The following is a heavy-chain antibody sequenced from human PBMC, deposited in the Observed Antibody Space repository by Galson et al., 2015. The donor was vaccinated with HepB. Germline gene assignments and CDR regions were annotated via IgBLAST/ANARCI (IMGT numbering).Heavy chain of an antibody. J-gene: IGHJ6*02. CDR3: ARGPVVPETRRNIPHTADYYYGMDV. CDR2: INHSGST. V-gene: IGHV4-34*01. Sequence: SETLSLTCAVYGGSFSGYYWSWIRQPPGKGLEWIGEINHSGSTNYNPSLKSRVTISVDTSKNQFSLKLSSVTAADTAVYYCARGPVVPETRRNIPHTADYYYGMDVWGQGTTVTVSS. CDR1: GGSFSGYY. D-gene: IGHD2-2*01.